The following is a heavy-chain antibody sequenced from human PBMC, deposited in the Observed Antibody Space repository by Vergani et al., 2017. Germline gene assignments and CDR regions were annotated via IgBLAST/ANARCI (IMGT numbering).Heavy chain of an antibody. V-gene: IGHV1-69*01. CDR1: GGTFSSYA. CDR3: AGHFKLGIGWGY. Sequence: QVQLVQSGAEVKKPGSSVKVSCKASGGTFSSYAISWVRQAPGQGLEWMGGIIPIFGTANYAQKCQGRVTVTADESTSTAYMELSSLRSEDTAVYYCAGHFKLGIGWGYWGQGTLVTVSS. CDR2: IIPIFGTA. D-gene: IGHD7-27*01. J-gene: IGHJ4*02.